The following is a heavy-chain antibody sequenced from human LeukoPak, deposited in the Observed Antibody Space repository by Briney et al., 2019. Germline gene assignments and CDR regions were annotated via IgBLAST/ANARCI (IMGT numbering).Heavy chain of an antibody. CDR2: ISSSGSTI. CDR1: GFTISDYY. D-gene: IGHD3-3*01. Sequence: GGSLRLSCAASGFTISDYYMSWIRQAPGRGLEWVSYISSSGSTIYYSDSVKGRFTISRDNAKNSLYLQMNSVRAEDTAVYYCARVKDFWSGYSNWFDPWGQGTLVTVS. V-gene: IGHV3-11*04. J-gene: IGHJ5*02. CDR3: ARVKDFWSGYSNWFDP.